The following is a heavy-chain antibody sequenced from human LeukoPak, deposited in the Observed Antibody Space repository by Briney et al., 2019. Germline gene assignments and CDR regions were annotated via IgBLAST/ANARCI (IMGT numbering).Heavy chain of an antibody. D-gene: IGHD3-10*01. J-gene: IGHJ4*02. V-gene: IGHV1-18*04. Sequence: ASVKVSCKASGYTFTGYYMHWVRQAPGQGLEWMGWISAYNGNTNYAQKLQGRVTMTTDTSTSTAYMELRSLRSDDTAVYYCARGDHYYAATDYWGQGTLVTVSS. CDR3: ARGDHYYAATDY. CDR2: ISAYNGNT. CDR1: GYTFTGYY.